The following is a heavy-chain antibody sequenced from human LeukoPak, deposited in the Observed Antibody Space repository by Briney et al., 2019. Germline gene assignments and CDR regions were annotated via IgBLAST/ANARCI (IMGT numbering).Heavy chain of an antibody. CDR2: IIPIFGIA. Sequence: GASVKFSCKASGGTFSSYAISWVRQAPGQGLEWMGRIIPIFGIANYAQKFQGRVTITADKSTSTAYMELSSLRSEDTAVYYCARDRYSYGSATPFDYWGQGTLVTVSS. CDR1: GGTFSSYA. D-gene: IGHD5-18*01. V-gene: IGHV1-69*04. CDR3: ARDRYSYGSATPFDY. J-gene: IGHJ4*02.